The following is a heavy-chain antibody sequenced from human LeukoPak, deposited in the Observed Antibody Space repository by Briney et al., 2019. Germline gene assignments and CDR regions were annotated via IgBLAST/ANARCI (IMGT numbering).Heavy chain of an antibody. CDR2: FDPEDGET. V-gene: IGHV1-24*01. CDR1: GYTLTELS. J-gene: IGHJ6*02. Sequence: GASVKVSCKVSGYTLTELSMHWVRQAPGKGLGWMGGFDPEDGETIYAQKFQGRVTMTEDTSTDTAYMELSRLRSDNTAVYYCARAQEGPYYDFWSGSPVDYGMDVWGQGTTVTVSS. CDR3: ARAQEGPYYDFWSGSPVDYGMDV. D-gene: IGHD3-3*01.